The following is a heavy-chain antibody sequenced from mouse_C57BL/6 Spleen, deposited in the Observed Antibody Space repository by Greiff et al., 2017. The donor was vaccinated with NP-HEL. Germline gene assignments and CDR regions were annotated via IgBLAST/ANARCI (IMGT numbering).Heavy chain of an antibody. CDR1: GYTFTSYW. V-gene: IGHV1-64*01. CDR2: IHPNSGST. J-gene: IGHJ2*01. D-gene: IGHD1-1*01. CDR3: ARGTTVVSFDY. Sequence: QVQLQQPGAELVKPGASVKLSCEASGYTFTSYWMHWVKQRPGQGLEWIGMIHPNSGSTNYNEKFKSKATLTVDKSSSTAYMQLSSLTSEDSAVYYCARGTTVVSFDYWGQGTTLTVSS.